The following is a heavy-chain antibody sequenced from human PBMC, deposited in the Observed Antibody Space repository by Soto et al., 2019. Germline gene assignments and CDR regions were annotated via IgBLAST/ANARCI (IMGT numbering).Heavy chain of an antibody. J-gene: IGHJ4*02. CDR3: ARVHGDYAFDY. V-gene: IGHV4-59*10. Sequence: QVQLQQWGAGLLKPSETLSLTCAVYGGSFSGYYWSWIRQPPGKGLEWIGRIYTSGSTNYNPSLKSRVTMSVDTSKNQFSLKLSSVTAADTAVYYCARVHGDYAFDYWGQGTLVTVSS. D-gene: IGHD4-17*01. CDR2: IYTSGST. CDR1: GGSFSGYY.